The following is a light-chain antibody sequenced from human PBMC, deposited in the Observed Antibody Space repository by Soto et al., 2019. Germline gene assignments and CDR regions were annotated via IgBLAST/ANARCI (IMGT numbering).Light chain of an antibody. CDR2: DAF. CDR1: QSVRSY. V-gene: IGKV3-11*01. Sequence: EIVFTQSLVTLTLSPRERATLSCSASQSVRSYLAWYQQKPGQAPRLLIYDAFKRATGIPASFSGSWSGTDFTLTISSLEPEDFAVYYCQQRSNWPSTFGGGTKVDIK. J-gene: IGKJ4*01. CDR3: QQRSNWPST.